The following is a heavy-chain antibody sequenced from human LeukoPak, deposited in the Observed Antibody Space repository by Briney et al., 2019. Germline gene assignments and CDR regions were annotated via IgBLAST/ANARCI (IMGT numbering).Heavy chain of an antibody. J-gene: IGHJ4*02. V-gene: IGHV1-18*01. CDR2: ISAYNGNT. Sequence: GASVKVSCKASGYTFTSYGISWVRQAPGQGLEWMGWISAYNGNTSYAQKLQGRVTMTTDTSTSTAYMELRSLRSDDTAAYYCARGGRDTAMVWLDYWGQGTLVTVSS. CDR1: GYTFTSYG. CDR3: ARGGRDTAMVWLDY. D-gene: IGHD5-18*01.